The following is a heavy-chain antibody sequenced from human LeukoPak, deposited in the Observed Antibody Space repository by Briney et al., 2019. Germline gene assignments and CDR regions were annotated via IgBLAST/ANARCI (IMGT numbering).Heavy chain of an antibody. CDR2: IYYSGST. V-gene: IGHV4-39*07. CDR3: VREKETSSGYVFDY. CDR1: GGSISSSSYY. Sequence: SETLSLTCTVSGGSISSSSYYWGWIRQPPGKGLEWIGSIYYSGSTYYNPSLKSRVTISVDTSKNQFSLKLGSVTAADTAVYYCVREKETSSGYVFDYWGQGTLVTVSS. J-gene: IGHJ4*02. D-gene: IGHD3-22*01.